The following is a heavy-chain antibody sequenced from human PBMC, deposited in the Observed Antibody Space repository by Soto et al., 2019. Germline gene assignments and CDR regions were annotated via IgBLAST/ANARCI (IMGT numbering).Heavy chain of an antibody. CDR1: GYTFTSYA. CDR2: INAGNGNT. Sequence: GASVKVSCKASGYTFTSYAIHWVRQAPGQRLEWMGWINAGNGNTKYSQKFQGRVTITRDTSASTAYMEVRSLRSDDTAVYYCARSSGTSYIWFDPWGQGTLVTVSS. CDR3: ARSSGTSYIWFDP. J-gene: IGHJ5*02. D-gene: IGHD1-26*01. V-gene: IGHV1-3*01.